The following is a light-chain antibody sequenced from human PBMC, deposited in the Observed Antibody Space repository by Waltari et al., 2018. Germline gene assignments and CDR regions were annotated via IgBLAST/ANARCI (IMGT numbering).Light chain of an antibody. CDR2: RNN. Sequence: QSVLTQPPSASGTPGQRVPISCSGSSPHIGRNYVYWYQQLPGTAPKLLIYRNNQRPSGVPDRFSGSKSGTSASLAISGLRSEDEADYYCAAWDDSLSGWVFGGGTKLTVL. CDR3: AAWDDSLSGWV. CDR1: SPHIGRNY. V-gene: IGLV1-47*01. J-gene: IGLJ3*02.